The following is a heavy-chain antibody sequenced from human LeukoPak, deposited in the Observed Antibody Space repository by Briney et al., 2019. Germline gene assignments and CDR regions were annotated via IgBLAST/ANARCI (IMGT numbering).Heavy chain of an antibody. CDR2: IYSSGNT. CDR3: AREQWLDVGDGAEYFQH. D-gene: IGHD6-19*01. CDR1: GGFISSYY. Sequence: SETLSLTCTVSGGFISSYYWNWIRQTPGKGLEWIGSIYSSGNTNYNPSLKSRVTISVDTSKNQFSLKLSSVTAADTAVYYCAREQWLDVGDGAEYFQHWGQGTLVTVSS. V-gene: IGHV4-59*01. J-gene: IGHJ1*01.